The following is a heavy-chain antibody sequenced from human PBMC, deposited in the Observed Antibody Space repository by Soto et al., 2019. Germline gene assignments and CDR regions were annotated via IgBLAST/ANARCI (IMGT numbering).Heavy chain of an antibody. J-gene: IGHJ4*02. V-gene: IGHV3-13*01. D-gene: IGHD2-2*01. CDR1: GFTFSNYD. CDR2: ISVDEVT. CDR3: ASPVECSTTSCIR. Sequence: GGSLRLSCAASGFTFSNYDFDWVRQATGKGLEWVSAISVDEVTYYSGSVQGRFTISRENAKNSLHLQMNGLRAEDTAVYYCASPVECSTTSCIRWGQGTLVTVSS.